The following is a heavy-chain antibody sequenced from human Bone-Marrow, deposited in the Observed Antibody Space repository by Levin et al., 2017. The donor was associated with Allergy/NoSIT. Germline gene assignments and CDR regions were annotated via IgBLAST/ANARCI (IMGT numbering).Heavy chain of an antibody. CDR3: ARSRSITGTEDLKLMDV. CDR2: ISRSGNDI. V-gene: IGHV3-21*01. J-gene: IGHJ6*02. CDR1: GFTFSDYA. Sequence: PGGSLRLSCVVSGFTFSDYAMNWVRHTPEKGLEWVTSISRSGNDIYDADSVKGRFTISRDNANNSLSLQMNSLRAEDTGIYYCARSRSITGTEDLKLMDVWGQGTTVTVSS. D-gene: IGHD1/OR15-1a*01.